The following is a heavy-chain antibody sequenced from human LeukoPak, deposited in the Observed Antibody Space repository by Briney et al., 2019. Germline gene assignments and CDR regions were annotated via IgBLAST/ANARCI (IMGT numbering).Heavy chain of an antibody. CDR3: ARVRGNYFPDY. CDR2: IYYTGST. D-gene: IGHD4-11*01. V-gene: IGHV4-59*01. J-gene: IGHJ4*02. CDR1: GGSISSYH. Sequence: SETLSLTCTVSGGSISSYHWSWIRQPPGKGLEWIGYIYYTGSTNYNPSLKSRVTISVDTSKNQFSLKLSSVTAADTAVYYCARVRGNYFPDYWGQGTLVTVSS.